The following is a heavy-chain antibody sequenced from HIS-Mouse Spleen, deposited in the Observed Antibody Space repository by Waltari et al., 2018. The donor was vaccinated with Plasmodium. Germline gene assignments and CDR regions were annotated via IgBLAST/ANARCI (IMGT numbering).Heavy chain of an antibody. Sequence: EVQLVESGGGLVQPGGSLRLSCAASGFTFSSYWMGWVRQAQGRGLEWVANIKQDGSEKYYVDSVKGRFTISRDNAKNALYLQMNSLRAEDTAVYYCASSWYWYFDLWGRGTLVTVSS. D-gene: IGHD6-13*01. CDR2: IKQDGSEK. CDR1: GFTFSSYW. V-gene: IGHV3-7*01. J-gene: IGHJ2*01. CDR3: ASSWYWYFDL.